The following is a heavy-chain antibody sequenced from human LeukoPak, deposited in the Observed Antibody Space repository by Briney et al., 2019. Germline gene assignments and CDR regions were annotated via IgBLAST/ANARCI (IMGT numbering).Heavy chain of an antibody. D-gene: IGHD5-12*01. CDR3: SRDVRWLRFVFDH. V-gene: IGHV3-48*02. CDR2: ITSSSNII. Sequence: GGSLRLSCAASGFTFSTYNINCCRQAPGKGLEWVSYITSSSNIIYYADSVKGRFTISTDNAKNSLYLQMNSLRDEDTAVYYCSRDVRWLRFVFDHCCRGRPVTVSS. J-gene: IGHJ4*02. CDR1: GFTFSTYN.